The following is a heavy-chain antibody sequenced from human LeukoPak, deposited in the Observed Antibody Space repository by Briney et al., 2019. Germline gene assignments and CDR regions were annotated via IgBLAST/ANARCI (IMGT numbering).Heavy chain of an antibody. V-gene: IGHV4-59*01. CDR2: IYYSGST. J-gene: IGHJ5*02. D-gene: IGHD3-22*01. Sequence: SETLSLTCTVSGGSISSYYWSWIRQPPGKGLEWIGYIYYSGSTNYNPSLKSRVTISVDTSKNQFSLKLSSVTAADTAVYYCGRSSGYYYWFDPWGQGTLVTVSS. CDR3: GRSSGYYYWFDP. CDR1: GGSISSYY.